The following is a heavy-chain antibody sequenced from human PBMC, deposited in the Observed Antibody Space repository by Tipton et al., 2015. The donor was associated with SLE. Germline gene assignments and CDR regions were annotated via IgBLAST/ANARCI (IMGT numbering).Heavy chain of an antibody. Sequence: SLRLSCAASGFTFSTYAMTWVRQAPGKGLEWVSSISSRSSYINYADSVKGRFTISRDNAKNSLFLQMNSLRAEDTAVYYCARNCGGDCSGYYGMDVWGQGTTVTVSS. CDR3: ARNCGGDCSGYYGMDV. D-gene: IGHD2-21*01. V-gene: IGHV3-21*03. J-gene: IGHJ6*02. CDR2: ISSRSSYI. CDR1: GFTFSTYA.